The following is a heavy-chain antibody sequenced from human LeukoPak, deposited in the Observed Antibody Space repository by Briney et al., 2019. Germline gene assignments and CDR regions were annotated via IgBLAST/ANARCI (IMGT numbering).Heavy chain of an antibody. D-gene: IGHD3/OR15-3a*01. CDR3: ARSIGEFWIGYFDY. CDR1: GYSFTRYW. Sequence: GESLKISCQGSGYSFTRYWIGWVRQLPGKGQEWMGIIYPGDSDTRYSQSFQGQVTTSADKSISTAYLQWSSLKASDTAMYYCARSIGEFWIGYFDYWGQGTLVTVSS. V-gene: IGHV5-51*01. J-gene: IGHJ4*02. CDR2: IYPGDSDT.